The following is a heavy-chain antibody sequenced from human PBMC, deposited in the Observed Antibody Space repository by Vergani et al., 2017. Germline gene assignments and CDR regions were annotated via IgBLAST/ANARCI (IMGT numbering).Heavy chain of an antibody. J-gene: IGHJ4*02. Sequence: QVHLQESGPGLLKPSQTLSLTCTVSGESIRSGSHYWSWIRQPAEKGPEWIGHIHTGGSTDLNPSFKSRVSISVDTSKSQFSLKLNSVTVADTAVYYCARSRPYCTSGSCPAIWGQGTLVTVSS. CDR1: GESIRSGSHY. CDR2: IHTGGST. V-gene: IGHV4-61*02. CDR3: ARSRPYCTSGSCPAI. D-gene: IGHD2-15*01.